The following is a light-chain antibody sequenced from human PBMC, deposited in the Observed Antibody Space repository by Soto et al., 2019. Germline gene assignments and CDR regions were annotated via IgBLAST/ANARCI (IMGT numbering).Light chain of an antibody. CDR1: TGAVTSGYY. CDR2: STS. V-gene: IGLV7-43*01. Sequence: QAVVTQEPSLTVSPGGTVTLTCASSTGAVTSGYYPNWFQQKPGQAPRALIYSTSNKQSWTPARFSGSLLGGKAALTLSGVKPEDEAEYYCLRYYGAAPVFGGGTKLTVL. J-gene: IGLJ3*02. CDR3: LRYYGAAPV.